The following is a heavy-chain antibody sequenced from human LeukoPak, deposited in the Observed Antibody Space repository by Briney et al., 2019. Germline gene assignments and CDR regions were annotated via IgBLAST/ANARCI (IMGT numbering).Heavy chain of an antibody. J-gene: IGHJ4*02. CDR2: IYYRSQWNY. V-gene: IGHV6-1*01. D-gene: IGHD1-26*01. Sequence: SQTLSLTCGISGDSVSSKAAAWNWLRQSPSRGLEWLGRIYYRSQWNYDYEPSVKSRISITPDTSKNQSSLHLNSVTPEDTAVYYCGRDLGWEFLDYWGQGTLVTVSS. CDR3: GRDLGWEFLDY. CDR1: GDSVSSKAAA.